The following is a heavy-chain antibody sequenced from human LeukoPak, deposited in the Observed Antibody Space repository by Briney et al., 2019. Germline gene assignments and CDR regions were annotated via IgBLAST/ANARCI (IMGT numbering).Heavy chain of an antibody. V-gene: IGHV4-30-2*01. CDR2: IYHSGST. D-gene: IGHD2-15*01. J-gene: IGHJ3*02. CDR1: GGSISSGGYS. Sequence: SSETLSLTCVVSGGSISSGGYSWSWIRQPPGRGLEFIGYIYHSGSTYYNPSLKSRVTISVDTSKNQFSLKLSSVTAADTAVYYCAREVDVVVVAATMGAFDIWGQGTMVTVSS. CDR3: AREVDVVVVAATMGAFDI.